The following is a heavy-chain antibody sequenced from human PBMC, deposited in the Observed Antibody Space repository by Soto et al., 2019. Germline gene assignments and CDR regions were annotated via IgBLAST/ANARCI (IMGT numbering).Heavy chain of an antibody. D-gene: IGHD4-17*01. CDR2: ISSSGSTI. V-gene: IGHV3-48*03. CDR1: GFTFSNYE. Sequence: EVQLVESGGGLVQPGGSLRLSCAASGFTFSNYEMNWVRQAPGKGLEWVSYISSSGSTIYYADSVKGRFTISRDNAKNSLYLQMNNLRAEDTAVYYCARVPFDYDDYGPLDYWGQGTLVTVSS. J-gene: IGHJ4*02. CDR3: ARVPFDYDDYGPLDY.